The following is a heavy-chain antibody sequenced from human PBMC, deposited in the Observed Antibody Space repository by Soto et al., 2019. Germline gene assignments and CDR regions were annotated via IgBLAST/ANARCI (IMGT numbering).Heavy chain of an antibody. V-gene: IGHV1-18*04. CDR2: ISAYNGNT. CDR3: ARCYGIAVVHYYYGMDV. J-gene: IGHJ6*02. D-gene: IGHD6-19*01. Sequence: QVQLVQSGAEVKKPGASVKVSCKASGYTFTSYGISWVRQAPGQGLEWMGWISAYNGNTNYAQKLQGRVTMTTDTSTSTGYMELRSLRSDDTAVYYCARCYGIAVVHYYYGMDVWGQGTTVTVSS. CDR1: GYTFTSYG.